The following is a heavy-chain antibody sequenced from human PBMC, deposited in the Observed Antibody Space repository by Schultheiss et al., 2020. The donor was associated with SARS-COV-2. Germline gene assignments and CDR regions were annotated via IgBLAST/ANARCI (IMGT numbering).Heavy chain of an antibody. CDR1: GGSISSYY. D-gene: IGHD2-2*02. J-gene: IGHJ6*02. V-gene: IGHV4-4*07. CDR3: ARGLVGYCSSTSCYTDRMDV. Sequence: SQTLSLTCTVSGGSISSYYWSWIRQPAGKGLEWIGRIYTSGSTNYNPSLKSRVTMSVDTSKNQFSLKLSSVTAADTAVYYCARGLVGYCSSTSCYTDRMDVWGQGTTVTVSS. CDR2: IYTSGST.